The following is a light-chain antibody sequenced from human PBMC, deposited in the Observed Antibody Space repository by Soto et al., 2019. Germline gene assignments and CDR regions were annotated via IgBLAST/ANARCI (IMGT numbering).Light chain of an antibody. CDR3: QKYGSSPLT. J-gene: IGKJ4*01. CDR1: QSVSSSY. Sequence: EIVLTQSPGTLSLSPGERATLSCSASQSVSSSYLAWYQQNPGQAPRLLSYGASSRATGSPDRFSGSGSVTDFPLTISRLEPEEFAVYYCQKYGSSPLTFGGGTKVAIK. V-gene: IGKV3-20*01. CDR2: GAS.